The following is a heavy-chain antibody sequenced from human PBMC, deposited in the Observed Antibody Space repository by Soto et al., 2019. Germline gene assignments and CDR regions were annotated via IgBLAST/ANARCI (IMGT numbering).Heavy chain of an antibody. D-gene: IGHD2-15*01. V-gene: IGHV4-31*02. CDR3: ARVVVAITNFIDY. J-gene: IGHJ4*02. Sequence: QVQLLESGPGLVKPSQTLSLTCSVSGASISRGHYYWSWIRHHPGKGLEWIGYIYTSGTTFYNPSIKSRVTISIDTSKNRFSLNLTSVTAADTGVYYGARVVVAITNFIDYWRQGTLVTVSS. CDR1: GASISRGHYY. CDR2: IYTSGTT.